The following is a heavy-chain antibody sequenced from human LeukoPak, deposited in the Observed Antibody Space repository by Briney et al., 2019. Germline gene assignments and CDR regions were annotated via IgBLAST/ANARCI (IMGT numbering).Heavy chain of an antibody. CDR3: ARGRKASITMIVVVLGGGNAFDI. J-gene: IGHJ3*02. CDR2: MNPNSGNT. CDR1: GYTSTSYD. V-gene: IGHV1-8*01. D-gene: IGHD3-22*01. Sequence: ASVKVSCKASGYTSTSYDINWVRQATGQGLEWMGWMNPNSGNTGYAQKFQGRVTMTRNTSISTAYMELSSLRSEDTAVYYCARGRKASITMIVVVLGGGNAFDIWGQGTMVTVSS.